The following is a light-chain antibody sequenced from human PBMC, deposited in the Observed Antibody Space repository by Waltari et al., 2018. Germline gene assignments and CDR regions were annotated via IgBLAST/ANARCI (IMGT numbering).Light chain of an antibody. CDR3: QQYNAYPWT. Sequence: DIQMTQSPSTLSASVGDRVSITCRASQSVNSWLAWFQQKPGKAPKLLIYVASTLEAGVPSRFSGRGSGTEFTLTISSLQPDDFATYYCQQYNAYPWTFGQGTKVEIK. V-gene: IGKV1-5*03. CDR1: QSVNSW. CDR2: VAS. J-gene: IGKJ1*01.